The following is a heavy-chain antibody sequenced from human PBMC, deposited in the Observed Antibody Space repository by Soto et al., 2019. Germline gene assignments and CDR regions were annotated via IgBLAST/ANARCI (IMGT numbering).Heavy chain of an antibody. D-gene: IGHD3-22*01. J-gene: IGHJ6*02. CDR1: GYTFTGYY. Sequence: ASVKVSCKASGYTFTGYYMHWVRQAPGQGLEWVGWINPNSGGTNYAQKFQGWVTMTRDTSISTAYMELSRLRSDDTAVYYCATRYYYDSSGYYPPLYGMDVWGQGTTVTVSS. CDR3: ATRYYYDSSGYYPPLYGMDV. CDR2: INPNSGGT. V-gene: IGHV1-2*04.